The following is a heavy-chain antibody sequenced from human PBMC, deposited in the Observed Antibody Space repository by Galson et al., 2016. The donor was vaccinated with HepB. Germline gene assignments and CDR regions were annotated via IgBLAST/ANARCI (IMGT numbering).Heavy chain of an antibody. J-gene: IGHJ4*02. CDR1: GGSISSGGYS. CDR2: IFHSGST. CDR3: ARGVHYDTSKLDY. Sequence: TLSLTCTVSGGSISSGGYSWSWIRQPPGKGLEWIGFIFHSGSTCYNPSLKSRVTISVDRSKNQFSLNLSSVTAADTAVYYCARGVHYDTSKLDYWGQGTLVTVSS. V-gene: IGHV4-30-2*01. D-gene: IGHD3-22*01.